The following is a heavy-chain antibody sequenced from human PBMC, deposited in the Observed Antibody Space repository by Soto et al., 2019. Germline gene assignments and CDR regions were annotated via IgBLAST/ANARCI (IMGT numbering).Heavy chain of an antibody. J-gene: IGHJ4*02. CDR2: INHSGST. CDR1: GGSFSGYS. Sequence: SETLSLTSAVYGGSFSGYSWTWIRQPPGTGLEWIGEINHSGSTNYNPSLKSRVTISVDTSKNQFSLKLTSVTAADTAVYYCARDKITGLFDYWGQGTLVTVS. CDR3: ARDKITGLFDY. V-gene: IGHV4-34*01. D-gene: IGHD2-8*02.